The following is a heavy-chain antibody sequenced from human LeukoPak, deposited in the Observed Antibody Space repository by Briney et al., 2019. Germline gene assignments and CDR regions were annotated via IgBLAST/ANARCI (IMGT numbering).Heavy chain of an antibody. D-gene: IGHD3-22*01. CDR1: SFTFSMYW. V-gene: IGHV3-23*01. CDR2: ISGSGGST. J-gene: IGHJ4*02. Sequence: PGGSLRLSCAASSFTFSMYWMSWVRQAPGKGLEWVSAISGSGGSTYYADSVKGRFTISRDNSKNTLYLQMNSLRAEDTAVYYCARGTYYYDSSGFDYWGQGTLVTVSS. CDR3: ARGTYYYDSSGFDY.